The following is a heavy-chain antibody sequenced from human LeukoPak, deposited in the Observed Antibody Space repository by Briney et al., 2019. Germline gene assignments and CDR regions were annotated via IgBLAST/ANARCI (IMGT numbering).Heavy chain of an antibody. Sequence: SETLSLTCTVSGGSISSYYWSWIRQPPGKGLEWIGYIYYSGSTNYNPSLKSRVTISVDTSKNQFSLKLSSVTAADTAVYYCARVYPRTSYYDFWSGYYYFDYWGQGTLVTVSS. D-gene: IGHD3-3*01. CDR1: GGSISSYY. CDR3: ARVYPRTSYYDFWSGYYYFDY. CDR2: IYYSGST. J-gene: IGHJ4*02. V-gene: IGHV4-59*01.